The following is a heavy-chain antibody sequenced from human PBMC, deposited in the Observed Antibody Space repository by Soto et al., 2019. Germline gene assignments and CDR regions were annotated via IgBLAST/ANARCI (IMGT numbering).Heavy chain of an antibody. J-gene: IGHJ4*02. V-gene: IGHV3-30*18. D-gene: IGHD1-1*01. Sequence: QMQLVESGGGVVQPGRSLRLSCAASGFTFSTYGMHWVRQTPGKGLEWVAVISDDGSKNYVADSVKGRFTIFRDNSKNTLYLQMNSLRAEDTALYYFLKYPSTHNWNDTYFDYWGQGTLVTVSS. CDR2: ISDDGSKN. CDR1: GFTFSTYG. CDR3: LKYPSTHNWNDTYFDY.